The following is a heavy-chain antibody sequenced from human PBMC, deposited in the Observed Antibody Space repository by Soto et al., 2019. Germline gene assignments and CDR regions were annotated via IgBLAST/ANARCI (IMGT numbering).Heavy chain of an antibody. CDR3: ARERLNTGWYGFDH. CDR1: GYTFSNYD. J-gene: IGHJ4*02. Sequence: ASVKVSCKTSGYTFSNYDFSWVRQAPGQGLEWMGWVSNKNGVPNYAEKFRDRVTMTTDISTNTIYMELRSLRSDDTAVYFCARERLNTGWYGFDHWGQGTQVTVSS. V-gene: IGHV1-18*04. CDR2: VSNKNGVP. D-gene: IGHD6-19*01.